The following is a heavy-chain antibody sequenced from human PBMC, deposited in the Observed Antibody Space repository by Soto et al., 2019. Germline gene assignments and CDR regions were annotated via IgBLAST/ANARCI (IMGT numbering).Heavy chain of an antibody. V-gene: IGHV3-11*01. CDR2: ITFSGNTV. CDR3: ARVSWREKYGMDV. CDR1: GFTFSDSY. J-gene: IGHJ6*02. Sequence: GGSLRLSCAASGFTFSDSYMSWIRQAPGKGLEWISYITFSGNTVYYADSLKGRFTISRDNAKNSLYLQMNRLRAEDTAVYYCARVSWREKYGMDVWGQGTKVTVSS.